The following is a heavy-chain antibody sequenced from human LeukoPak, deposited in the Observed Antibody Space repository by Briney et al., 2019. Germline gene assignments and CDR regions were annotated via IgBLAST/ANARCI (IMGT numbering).Heavy chain of an antibody. J-gene: IGHJ4*02. V-gene: IGHV3-7*03. D-gene: IGHD3-22*01. CDR1: GFTFSRYW. CDR3: ARDSHYYDSSGQFNDY. CDR2: IKEDGSEK. Sequence: GGSLRLSCAASGFTFSRYWMIWVRQAPGKGLEWVANIKEDGSEKDYVDSVKGRFTISRDNAKNSLYLQMNSLRAEDTAFYYCARDSHYYDSSGQFNDYWGQGTLVTVSS.